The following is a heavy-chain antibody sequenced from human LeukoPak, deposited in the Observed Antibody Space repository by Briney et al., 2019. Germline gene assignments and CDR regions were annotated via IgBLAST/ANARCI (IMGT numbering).Heavy chain of an antibody. D-gene: IGHD2-2*01. J-gene: IGHJ4*02. V-gene: IGHV5-51*01. CDR2: IYPGDSDT. Sequence: GASLQISCEGAGSSFTSYWIGGVRQLPGKGLEWMGIIYPGDSDTRYSPSFQGQVTISADKSISTAYLQWSSLKASDTAIYYCARTPRVVPAAYFDYWGQGTLVTVSP. CDR3: ARTPRVVPAAYFDY. CDR1: GSSFTSYW.